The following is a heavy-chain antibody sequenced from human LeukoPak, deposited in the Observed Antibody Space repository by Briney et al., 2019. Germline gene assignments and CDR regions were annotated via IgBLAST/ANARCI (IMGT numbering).Heavy chain of an antibody. CDR1: GFTFINYG. J-gene: IGHJ4*02. D-gene: IGHD6-13*01. CDR2: ISDSGGST. Sequence: AGGSLRLSCAASGFTFINYGMSWVRQAPGKGLEWVSGISDSGGSTYYADSVKGRFTISRDNSKNTLYLQMKSLRAEDTAVYYCAKGGSSWVEALDYWGQGTLLTVSS. CDR3: AKGGSSWVEALDY. V-gene: IGHV3-23*01.